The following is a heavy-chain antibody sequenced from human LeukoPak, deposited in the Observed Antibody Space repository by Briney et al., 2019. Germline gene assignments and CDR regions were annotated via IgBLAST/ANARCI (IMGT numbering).Heavy chain of an antibody. J-gene: IGHJ5*02. Sequence: ASVKVSCKASGYTFTGYYMHWVRQAPGQGLEWMGWINPNSGGTNYAQKFQGRVTMTRDTSISTAYMELSRLRSDDTAVYYCARELVASTTGTTEGWFDPWGQGTLVTVSS. CDR2: INPNSGGT. CDR1: GYTFTGYY. D-gene: IGHD1-1*01. V-gene: IGHV1-2*02. CDR3: ARELVASTTGTTEGWFDP.